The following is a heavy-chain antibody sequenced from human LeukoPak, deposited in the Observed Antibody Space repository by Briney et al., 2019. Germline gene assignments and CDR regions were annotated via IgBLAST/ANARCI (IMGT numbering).Heavy chain of an antibody. D-gene: IGHD2-2*01. J-gene: IGHJ4*02. CDR3: ARGHRSSTSWSYFDY. CDR1: GFTFSSYW. Sequence: GGSLRLSCEASGFTFSSYWMCWVRQAPGKGLEWVSVIYSGGSTYYADSVKGRFTISRDNSKNTLYLQMNSLRAEDTALYYCARGHRSSTSWSYFDYWGQGTLVTVSS. CDR2: IYSGGST. V-gene: IGHV3-66*02.